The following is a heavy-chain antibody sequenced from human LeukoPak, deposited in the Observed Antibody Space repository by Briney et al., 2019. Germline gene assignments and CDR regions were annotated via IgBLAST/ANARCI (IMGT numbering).Heavy chain of an antibody. CDR3: ASTPQWLVPQNFDY. V-gene: IGHV1-69*06. D-gene: IGHD6-19*01. Sequence: SVKVSCKASVGTFSSYAISWVRQAPGQGLEWMGGIIPIFGTANYAQKFQGRVTITADKSTSTAYMELSSLRSEDTAVYYCASTPQWLVPQNFDYWGQGILVTVSS. CDR2: IIPIFGTA. J-gene: IGHJ4*02. CDR1: VGTFSSYA.